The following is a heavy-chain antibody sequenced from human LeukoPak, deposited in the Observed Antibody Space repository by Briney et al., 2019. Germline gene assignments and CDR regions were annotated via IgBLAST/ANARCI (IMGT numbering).Heavy chain of an antibody. CDR1: GGTFSSYA. V-gene: IGHV1-69*13. CDR3: ARGALYYYDSSGYIDY. J-gene: IGHJ4*02. D-gene: IGHD3-22*01. Sequence: ASVTVSCKASGGTFSSYAISWVRQAPGQGLEWMGGIIPIFGTANNAQKFQGRVTITADESTSTAYMELSSLRSEDTAVYYCARGALYYYDSSGYIDYWGQGTLVTVSS. CDR2: IIPIFGTA.